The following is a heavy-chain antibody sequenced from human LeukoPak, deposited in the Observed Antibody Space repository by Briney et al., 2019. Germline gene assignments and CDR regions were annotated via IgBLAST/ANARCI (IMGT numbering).Heavy chain of an antibody. D-gene: IGHD3-22*01. CDR3: ARGQWLHDFYGTDV. CDR1: GFTFSSYG. CDR2: IWYDGSNK. Sequence: GRSLRLSCAASGFTFSSYGMHWVRQAPGKGLEWVAVIWYDGSNKYYADSVKGRFTISRDNSKNTLYLQMNSLRAEDTAVYYCARGQWLHDFYGTDVWGQGTTVTVSS. V-gene: IGHV3-33*01. J-gene: IGHJ6*02.